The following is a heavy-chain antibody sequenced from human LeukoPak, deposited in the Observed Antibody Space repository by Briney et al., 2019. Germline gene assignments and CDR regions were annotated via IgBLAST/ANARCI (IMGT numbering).Heavy chain of an antibody. D-gene: IGHD3-22*01. CDR2: INPNSGGT. J-gene: IGHJ4*02. Sequence: ASVKVSCKASGFTFTGYYMHWVRQAPGQGPEWMGWINPNSGGTNYAQKFQGRVTMTRDTSISTAYMELSRLRSDDTAVYYCARAEDYYDSSGYYYPFDYWGQGTLVTVSS. CDR1: GFTFTGYY. V-gene: IGHV1-2*02. CDR3: ARAEDYYDSSGYYYPFDY.